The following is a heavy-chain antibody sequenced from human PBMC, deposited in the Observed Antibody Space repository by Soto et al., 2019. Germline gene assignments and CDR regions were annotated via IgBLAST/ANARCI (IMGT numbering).Heavy chain of an antibody. Sequence: EVQLLESGGGLVQPGGSLRLSCAASGFTFSSYAMSWVRQAQGKGLEWVSAISGSGGSTYSADSVKGRFTISRDNSKNTLYLQMNSLRAEDTAVYYCAKDHPYSSSWYNLAFDIWGQGTMVTVSS. CDR1: GFTFSSYA. CDR2: ISGSGGST. CDR3: AKDHPYSSSWYNLAFDI. D-gene: IGHD6-13*01. J-gene: IGHJ3*02. V-gene: IGHV3-23*01.